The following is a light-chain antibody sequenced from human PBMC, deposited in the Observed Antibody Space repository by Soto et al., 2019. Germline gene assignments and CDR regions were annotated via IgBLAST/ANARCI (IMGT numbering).Light chain of an antibody. Sequence: DIALTQSPATLSLSPGERATLSCRASQSVSSYLAWYQQKPGQAPRLLIYDASNRATGIPARFSGSGSGTDFTLTISSLEPEDFAVYYCQQRSNWPSFGQGTRLEIK. CDR3: QQRSNWPS. J-gene: IGKJ5*01. CDR2: DAS. V-gene: IGKV3-11*01. CDR1: QSVSSY.